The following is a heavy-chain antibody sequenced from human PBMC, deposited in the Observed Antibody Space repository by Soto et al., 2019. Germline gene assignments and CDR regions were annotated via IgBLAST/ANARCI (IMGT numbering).Heavy chain of an antibody. J-gene: IGHJ4*02. D-gene: IGHD4-17*01. CDR1: GFTFSNAW. V-gene: IGHV3-15*01. CDR2: IKSKTDGGTT. CDR3: TTASGDYPADY. Sequence: EVQLVESGGGLVQPGGSLRLSCAASGFTFSNAWMSWVRQAPGKGLEWVGRIKSKTDGGTTDYAAPVKGRFTISRDDSKNTLYLQMNSLKTEDIGLYYCTTASGDYPADYWGQGTLVTVSS.